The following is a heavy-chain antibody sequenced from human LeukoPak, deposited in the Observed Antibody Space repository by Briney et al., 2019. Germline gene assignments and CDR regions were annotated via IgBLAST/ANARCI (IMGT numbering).Heavy chain of an antibody. D-gene: IGHD6-13*01. J-gene: IGHJ6*02. CDR1: GFTFSSYW. CDR3: ARDRDQQLPRYYYYGMDV. V-gene: IGHV3-7*04. Sequence: GGSLRLSCAASGFTFSSYWMSWVRQAPGKGLEWVTNIKQDGSEKYYVDSVKGRFTISRDNAKNSLYLQMNSLRAEDTAVYYCARDRDQQLPRYYYYGMDVWGQGTTVTLSS. CDR2: IKQDGSEK.